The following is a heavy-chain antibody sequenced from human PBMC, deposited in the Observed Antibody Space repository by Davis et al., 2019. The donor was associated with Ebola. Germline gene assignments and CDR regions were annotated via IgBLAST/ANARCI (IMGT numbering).Heavy chain of an antibody. CDR1: GFTFSSYG. V-gene: IGHV3-23*01. CDR2: VSATGSTT. CDR3: AKIKALVTMIGVHFDR. J-gene: IGHJ4*02. Sequence: GGSLRLSCAVSGFTFSSYGMHWVRQAPGKGLEWIASVSATGSTTYYADSVEGRFTIPRDNSKNIVYLQMSSLGAEDTAVYYCAKIKALVTMIGVHFDRWGQGTLVTVSS. D-gene: IGHD3-22*01.